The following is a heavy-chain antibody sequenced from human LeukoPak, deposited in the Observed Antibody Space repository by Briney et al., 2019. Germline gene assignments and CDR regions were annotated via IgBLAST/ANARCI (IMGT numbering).Heavy chain of an antibody. J-gene: IGHJ6*04. Sequence: GGSLRLSCAASGFTFNIHGMNWVRQAPGKGPEWVANIKQDGSEKYYVDSVKGRFTISRDNAKNSLYLQMNSLRAEDTAVYYCAELGITMIGGVWGKGTTVTISS. D-gene: IGHD3-10*02. V-gene: IGHV3-7*01. CDR3: AELGITMIGGV. CDR1: GFTFNIHG. CDR2: IKQDGSEK.